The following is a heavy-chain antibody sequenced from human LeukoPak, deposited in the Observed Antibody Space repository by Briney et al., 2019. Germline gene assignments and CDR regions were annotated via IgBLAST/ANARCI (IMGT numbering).Heavy chain of an antibody. V-gene: IGHV3-48*03. CDR2: ISTSGTTI. CDR3: AKGGSRLFSHI. J-gene: IGHJ3*02. CDR1: GFTFSSYE. Sequence: GGSLRLSCAASGFTFSSYEMNWARQAPGKGLEWVSYISTSGTTIYYADSVKGRFTISRDNAKNSLYLQMNSLRAEDTAVYYCAKGGSRLFSHIWGQGTMVTVSS. D-gene: IGHD3-3*01.